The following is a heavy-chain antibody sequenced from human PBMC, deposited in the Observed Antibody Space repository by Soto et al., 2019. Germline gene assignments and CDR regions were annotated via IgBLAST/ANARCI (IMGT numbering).Heavy chain of an antibody. Sequence: PGGSLRLSCAASGFTFSNYAMNWVRQAPGKGLEWVSVISGSGGSTYYADSVKGRFTISRDNSKNTLYLQMNSLRAEDTAVYYCAKAPLQFIETYYFDYWGQGTLVTVSS. D-gene: IGHD1-1*01. J-gene: IGHJ4*02. V-gene: IGHV3-23*01. CDR3: AKAPLQFIETYYFDY. CDR2: ISGSGGST. CDR1: GFTFSNYA.